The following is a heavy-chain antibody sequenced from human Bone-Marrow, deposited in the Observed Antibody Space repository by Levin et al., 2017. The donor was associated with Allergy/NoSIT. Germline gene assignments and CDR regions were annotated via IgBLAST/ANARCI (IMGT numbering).Heavy chain of an antibody. CDR2: INPNSGGT. Sequence: ASVKVSCKASGYTFTGYYMHWVRQAPGQGLEWMGWINPNSGGTNYAQKFQGRVTMTRDTSISTAYMELSRLRSDDTAVYYCARVGGHNWNLPLYYFDYWGQGTLVTVSS. CDR3: ARVGGHNWNLPLYYFDY. CDR1: GYTFTGYY. V-gene: IGHV1-2*02. D-gene: IGHD1-20*01. J-gene: IGHJ4*02.